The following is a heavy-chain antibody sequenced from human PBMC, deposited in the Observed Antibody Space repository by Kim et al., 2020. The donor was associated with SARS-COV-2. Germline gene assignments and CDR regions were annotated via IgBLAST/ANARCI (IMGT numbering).Heavy chain of an antibody. CDR3: TRVGVPMVRGAFSYYYGLDV. J-gene: IGHJ6*02. CDR1: GGSLSSGDYY. CDR2: FFYTGSI. D-gene: IGHD3-10*01. Sequence: SETLSLTCTVSGGSLSSGDYYWSWIRQPPGKGLEWIGYFFYTGSINYNPSLKSRVTISIDRPKNQFSLKLTSVTAADTAVYYCTRVGVPMVRGAFSYYYGLDVWGQGTTVTVSS. V-gene: IGHV4-61*08.